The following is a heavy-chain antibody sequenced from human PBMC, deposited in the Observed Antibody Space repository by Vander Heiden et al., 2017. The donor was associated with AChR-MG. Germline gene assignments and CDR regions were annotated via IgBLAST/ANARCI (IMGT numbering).Heavy chain of an antibody. CDR1: GFTFSGYS. V-gene: IGHV3-21*01. J-gene: IGHJ4*02. CDR2: ISSSSSYI. D-gene: IGHD6-13*01. CDR3: AKDPGYSSSWYEIDY. Sequence: EVQLVESGGGLVKPGGSLRLSCAASGFTFSGYSMNWVRQAPGKGLEGVSSISSSSSYIYYADSVKGRFTISRDNAKNSLYLQMNSLRAEDTAVYYCAKDPGYSSSWYEIDYWGQGTLVTVSS.